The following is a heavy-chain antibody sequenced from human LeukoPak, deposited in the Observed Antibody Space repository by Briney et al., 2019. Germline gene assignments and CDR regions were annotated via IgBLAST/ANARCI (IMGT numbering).Heavy chain of an antibody. V-gene: IGHV1-69*05. D-gene: IGHD6-19*01. CDR3: AREGASSPAFDY. J-gene: IGHJ4*02. CDR1: GGTFSSYA. CDR2: IIPIFGTA. Sequence: GASVKVSCKASGGTFSSYAISWVRQAPGQGLEWMGRIIPIFGTANYAQKFQGRVTITTDESTSTAYMELSSLRSEDTAVYYCAREGASSPAFDYWGQGTLVTVSS.